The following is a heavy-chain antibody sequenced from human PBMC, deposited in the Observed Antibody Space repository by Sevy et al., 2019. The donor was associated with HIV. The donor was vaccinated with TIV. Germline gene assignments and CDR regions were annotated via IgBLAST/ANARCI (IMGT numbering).Heavy chain of an antibody. Sequence: KVSCKASGYTFTSYGISWVRQAPGQGLEWMGWISAYNGNTNYAQKLQGRVTMTTDTSTSTAYMELRSLRSDDTAVYYCARDESYYDSSGYYTDYLGQGTLVTVSS. CDR1: GYTFTSYG. D-gene: IGHD3-22*01. V-gene: IGHV1-18*01. CDR3: ARDESYYDSSGYYTDY. CDR2: ISAYNGNT. J-gene: IGHJ4*02.